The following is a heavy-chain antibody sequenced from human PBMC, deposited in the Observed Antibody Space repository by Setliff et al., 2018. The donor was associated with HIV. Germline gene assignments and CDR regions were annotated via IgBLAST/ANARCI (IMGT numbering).Heavy chain of an antibody. D-gene: IGHD6-25*01. Sequence: TLSLTCTVSGGSISSTSYYWGWIRQPPGKGLEWIGIIFDSGSTYYNPSLRGRVTISVDTSKSQFSLRLSSVTAADTAVYYCARLPARITTAGYYYYYVDIWGKGTTVTVSS. CDR2: IFDSGST. V-gene: IGHV4-39*01. CDR1: GGSISSTSYY. CDR3: ARLPARITTAGYYYYYVDI. J-gene: IGHJ6*03.